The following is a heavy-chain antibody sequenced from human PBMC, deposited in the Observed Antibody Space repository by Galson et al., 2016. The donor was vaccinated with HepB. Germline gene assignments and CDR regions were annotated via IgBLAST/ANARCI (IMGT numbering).Heavy chain of an antibody. CDR3: AKVPQDVVVVADRGTYSAFDI. V-gene: IGHV3-23*01. D-gene: IGHD2-15*01. Sequence: SLRLSCAASGFSFSSYAMSWVRQAPGKGLEWVSALSASGGSTYYADFVKGRFTISRDNSMNTVDLHMNSLRAEDTAVYYCAKVPQDVVVVADRGTYSAFDIWGQGTMVTVSS. CDR2: LSASGGST. J-gene: IGHJ3*02. CDR1: GFSFSSYA.